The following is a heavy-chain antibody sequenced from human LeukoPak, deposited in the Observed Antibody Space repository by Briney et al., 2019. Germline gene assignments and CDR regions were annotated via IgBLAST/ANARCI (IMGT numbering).Heavy chain of an antibody. CDR3: ARSGYSGYDLDY. V-gene: IGHV4-59*01. D-gene: IGHD5-12*01. Sequence: SETLSLTCTVSGGSISSYYWSWIRQPPGKGLEWIGYIYYSGSTNYNPSLKSRVTISVDTSKNQFSLKLSSVTAADTAVYYCARSGYSGYDLDYWGQGTLVTVPS. CDR1: GGSISSYY. CDR2: IYYSGST. J-gene: IGHJ4*02.